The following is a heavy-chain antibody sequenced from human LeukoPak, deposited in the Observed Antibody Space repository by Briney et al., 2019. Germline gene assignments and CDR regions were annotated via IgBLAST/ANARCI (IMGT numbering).Heavy chain of an antibody. V-gene: IGHV4-4*09. J-gene: IGHJ2*01. CDR1: GGSIFSYY. D-gene: IGHD3-22*01. Sequence: SETLSLTCTVSGGSIFSYYFNWIRQPPGKGLEWIGYIYSNGITSYNPSLRSRSTISIATSKNQFSLRLASVTAADTATYYCARRAYYDSSGYYPASGYFDLWGRGTLVTVSS. CDR2: IYSNGIT. CDR3: ARRAYYDSSGYYPASGYFDL.